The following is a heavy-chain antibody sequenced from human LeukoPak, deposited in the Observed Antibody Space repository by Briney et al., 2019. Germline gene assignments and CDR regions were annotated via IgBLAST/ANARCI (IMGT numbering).Heavy chain of an antibody. V-gene: IGHV3-7*01. CDR1: GFSVSGYW. D-gene: IGHD5-24*01. CDR3: ARGDGYHRL. CDR2: VKQDGSEK. Sequence: GGSLRLSCAVSGFSVSGYWMTWVRQAPGKGLEWVAKVKQDGSEKYYVDSVKGRFTISRDNAKNSLSLQMNSLRVEDTAVYFCARGDGYHRLWGQGTLVTVSS. J-gene: IGHJ4*02.